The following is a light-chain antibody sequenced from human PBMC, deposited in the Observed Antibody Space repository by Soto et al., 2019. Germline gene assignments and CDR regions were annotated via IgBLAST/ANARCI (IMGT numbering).Light chain of an antibody. J-gene: IGKJ1*01. CDR1: QSVSSD. Sequence: EIVMTQSPGTLSVSPGERATLSCRASQSVSSDLAWYQQKPGQAPRLLIFGASMRASGIPARFSGSGSGAEFTLTISSLQSEDFAVYYCQHYNDWPRTFGQGTKVEIK. CDR2: GAS. CDR3: QHYNDWPRT. V-gene: IGKV3-15*01.